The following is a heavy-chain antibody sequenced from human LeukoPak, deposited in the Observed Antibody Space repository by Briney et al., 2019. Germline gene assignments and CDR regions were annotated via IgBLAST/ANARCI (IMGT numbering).Heavy chain of an antibody. CDR1: GFTFSSFG. CDR2: IRYDGSNK. CDR3: GKDVVVIARGGDY. J-gene: IGHJ4*02. D-gene: IGHD2-21*01. Sequence: GSLRLSCAASGFTFSSFGMHWVRQAPGKGLEWVAFIRYDGSNKYYANSVKGRFTISRDNSKNTLYLQMNSLSAEDTAVYYWGKDVVVIARGGDYWGQGTLVTVSS. V-gene: IGHV3-30*02.